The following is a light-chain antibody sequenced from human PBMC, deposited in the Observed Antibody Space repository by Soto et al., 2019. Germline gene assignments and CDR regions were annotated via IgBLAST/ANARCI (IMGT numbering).Light chain of an antibody. CDR3: CSYTGSSNYV. Sequence: QSVLTQPPSVSGAPGQRVTISCTGNNSNIGADYGVQWYQQFPGTAPKLVIYKVTNRPSGVSNRFSGSRSGNTASLTISGLQAEDEADYYCCSYTGSSNYVFGTGTKLTVL. CDR1: NSNIGADYG. CDR2: KVT. V-gene: IGLV1-40*01. J-gene: IGLJ1*01.